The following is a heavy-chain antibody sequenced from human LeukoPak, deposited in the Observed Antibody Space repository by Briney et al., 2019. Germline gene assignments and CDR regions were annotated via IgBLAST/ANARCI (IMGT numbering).Heavy chain of an antibody. CDR1: GGTFSRYA. V-gene: IGHV1-69*04. CDR3: ARAVVTAILGWFDP. Sequence: ASVKVSCKASGGTFSRYAISWVRQAPGQGLEWMGRIIPILGIANYAQKVQGRVTITADKSTSTAYMELSSLRSEDTAVYYCARAVVTAILGWFDPWGQGTLVTVSS. CDR2: IIPILGIA. J-gene: IGHJ5*02. D-gene: IGHD2-21*02.